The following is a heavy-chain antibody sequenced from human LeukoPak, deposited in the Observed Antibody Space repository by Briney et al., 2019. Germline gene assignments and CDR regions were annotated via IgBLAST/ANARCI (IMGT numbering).Heavy chain of an antibody. J-gene: IGHJ5*02. V-gene: IGHV3-48*03. D-gene: IGHD3-3*01. CDR3: ARGPVLRFLEWSTNWFDP. CDR2: ISSSGSTI. CDR1: GFTFSSYE. Sequence: PGGSLRLSCAASGFTFSSYEMNWVRQAPGKGLEWVSYISSSGSTIYYADSVKGRFTISRDNAKNSLYLQMNSLRAEDTAVYYCARGPVLRFLEWSTNWFDPWGQGTLVTVSS.